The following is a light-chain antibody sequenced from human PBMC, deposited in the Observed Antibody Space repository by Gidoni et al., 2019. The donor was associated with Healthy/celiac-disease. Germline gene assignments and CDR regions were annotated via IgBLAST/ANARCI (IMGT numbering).Light chain of an antibody. J-gene: IGKJ1*01. Sequence: DIQMTHSPSSLSASVGDRVTITCRASHSISSYLNWYQQKPGKAPKLLIYAASSLQSGVPSRFSGSGSGTDFTLTISSLQPEDFATYYCQQSYSTPITFGQGTKVEIK. CDR1: HSISSY. CDR2: AAS. V-gene: IGKV1-39*01. CDR3: QQSYSTPIT.